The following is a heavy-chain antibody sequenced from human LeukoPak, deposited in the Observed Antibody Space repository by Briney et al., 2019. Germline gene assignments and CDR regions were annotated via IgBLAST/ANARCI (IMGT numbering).Heavy chain of an antibody. CDR3: ARDAVAGTFVDY. CDR1: GVTFSSCG. J-gene: IGHJ4*02. CDR2: ISRSSGSI. D-gene: IGHD6-19*01. V-gene: IGHV3-48*01. Sequence: PGGSLRLSCAASGVTFSSCGMNWVRQAPGKGLEWVSYISRSSGSIYYAESVKGRFTISRDNAKKSLYLQMNSLRAEDTAVYYCARDAVAGTFVDYWGQGTLVTVSS.